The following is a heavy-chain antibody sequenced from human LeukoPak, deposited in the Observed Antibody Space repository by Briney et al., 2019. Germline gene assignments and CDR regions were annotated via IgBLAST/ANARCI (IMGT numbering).Heavy chain of an antibody. CDR1: GFTFSSYA. J-gene: IGHJ4*02. D-gene: IGHD3-9*01. V-gene: IGHV3-30-3*01. CDR3: APRLRYFDWLGAD. Sequence: GGSLRLSCAASGFTFSSYAMSWVRQAPGKGLEWLAYISYDGGNKYYADFVMGRFTISRDNSKNTLYLQMNSLRAEDTAVYYCAPRLRYFDWLGADWGQGTLVTVSS. CDR2: ISYDGGNK.